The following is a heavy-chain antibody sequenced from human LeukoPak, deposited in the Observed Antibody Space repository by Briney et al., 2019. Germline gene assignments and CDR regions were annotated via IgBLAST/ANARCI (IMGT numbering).Heavy chain of an antibody. CDR2: ISASGAGT. CDR3: ARDFGLSGTKRSFDI. CDR1: GFTFSDYA. D-gene: IGHD1-7*01. V-gene: IGHV3-23*01. Sequence: GGSLRLSCVASGFTFSDYAMNWVRQAPGKGPEWVSGISASGAGTYYADSVKGRFTISRDNFQNTLHLQMNSLRAEDTAVYYCARDFGLSGTKRSFDIWGQGTMVSVSS. J-gene: IGHJ3*02.